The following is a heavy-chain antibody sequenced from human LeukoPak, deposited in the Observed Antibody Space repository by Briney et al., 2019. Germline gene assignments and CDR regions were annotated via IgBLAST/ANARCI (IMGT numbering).Heavy chain of an antibody. J-gene: IGHJ4*02. V-gene: IGHV1-2*02. D-gene: IGHD3-22*01. CDR2: INPNSGGT. Sequence: ASVKVSCKASGYTFTGYYMHWVRQAPGQGLEWMGWINPNSGGTNYAQKFQGRVTMTRDTSISTAYMELSRLRSDDTAVYYCASGEVYDSSGYYFWGYRGFVDYWGQGTLVTVSS. CDR3: ASGEVYDSSGYYFWGYRGFVDY. CDR1: GYTFTGYY.